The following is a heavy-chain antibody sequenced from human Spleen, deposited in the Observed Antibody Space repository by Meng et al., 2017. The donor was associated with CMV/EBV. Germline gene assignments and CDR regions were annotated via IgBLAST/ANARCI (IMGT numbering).Heavy chain of an antibody. V-gene: IGHV1-2*02. D-gene: IGHD5-24*01. CDR3: ARELLMATFNTAFDI. Sequence: ASVKVSCKASGYTFTGYDMHWVRQVPGQGLEWMGWINPNSGATNYAQNFQGRVTMTRDTSTSTAYMDLKRLRSDDTAVYYCARELLMATFNTAFDIWGQGTMVTVSS. J-gene: IGHJ3*02. CDR1: GYTFTGYD. CDR2: INPNSGAT.